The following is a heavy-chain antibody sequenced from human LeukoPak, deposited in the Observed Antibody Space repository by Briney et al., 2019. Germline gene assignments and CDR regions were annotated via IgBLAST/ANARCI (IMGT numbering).Heavy chain of an antibody. CDR2: MNPNSGNT. V-gene: IGHV1-8*01. CDR3: ARGGIVVVVAATLGFDP. D-gene: IGHD2-15*01. J-gene: IGHJ5*02. Sequence: ASVKVSCKASGYTFTSYDINWVRQATGQGLEWMGWMNPNSGNTGYAQKFQGRVTMTRNTSISTAYMELSSLRSEDTVVYYCARGGIVVVVAATLGFDPWGQGTLVTVSS. CDR1: GYTFTSYD.